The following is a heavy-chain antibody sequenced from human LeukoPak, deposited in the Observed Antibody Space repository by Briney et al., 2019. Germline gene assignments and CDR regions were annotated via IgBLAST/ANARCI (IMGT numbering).Heavy chain of an antibody. Sequence: PGGSLRLSCAASGFTFSTCWMHWVRQAPGKGLVWVSRINSDGSSTSYADSVKGRFTISRDNAKNTLYLQLNSLRAEDTAVFYCARDSGYCSSTSCYNYFDYWGQGTLVAVSS. J-gene: IGHJ4*02. V-gene: IGHV3-74*01. CDR2: INSDGSST. D-gene: IGHD2-2*02. CDR3: ARDSGYCSSTSCYNYFDY. CDR1: GFTFSTCW.